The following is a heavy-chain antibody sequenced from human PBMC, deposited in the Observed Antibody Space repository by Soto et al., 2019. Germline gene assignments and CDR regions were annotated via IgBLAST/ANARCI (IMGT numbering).Heavy chain of an antibody. V-gene: IGHV3-73*01. CDR1: GFTFSGSA. CDR2: IRSKGNNYAT. CDR3: ARQEPLTAVENEAFDI. Sequence: EVQLVESGGTVVQPGGSLQLSCAASGFTFSGSAMHWVRQASGKGLEWVGRIRSKGNNYATAYVASLKVRFTISRDDSKDMADTHIKSLKTEDTAVYDCARQEPLTAVENEAFDIWGQGPRVTFSS. J-gene: IGHJ3*02. D-gene: IGHD1-26*01.